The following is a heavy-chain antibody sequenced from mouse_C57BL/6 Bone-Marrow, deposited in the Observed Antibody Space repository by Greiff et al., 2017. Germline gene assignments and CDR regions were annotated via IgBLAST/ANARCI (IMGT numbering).Heavy chain of an antibody. V-gene: IGHV5-4*01. CDR3: ARDRVTSPQAWFAY. J-gene: IGHJ3*01. Sequence: EVQGVQSGGGLVKPGGSLKLSCAASGFTFSSYAMSWVRQTPEKRLEWVATINDGGSYTYYPDNVKGRFTISRDNAKNTLYLQMSHLNSEDTAMYYCARDRVTSPQAWFAYWGQGTLVTVSA. CDR1: GFTFSSYA. D-gene: IGHD2-13*01. CDR2: INDGGSYT.